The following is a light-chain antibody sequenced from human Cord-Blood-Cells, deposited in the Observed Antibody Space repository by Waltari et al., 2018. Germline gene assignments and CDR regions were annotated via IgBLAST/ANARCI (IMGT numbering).Light chain of an antibody. CDR3: QQYNNWPVFT. J-gene: IGKJ3*01. Sequence: EIVITQSPATLSVSPGERATLSCRASQSVSSNLAWYQQKPGQAPRLLIYGASNRATGIPARFSGSGSGTEFTLTISSLQSEDFAVYYCQQYNNWPVFTFGPGTKVDIK. V-gene: IGKV3-15*01. CDR2: GAS. CDR1: QSVSSN.